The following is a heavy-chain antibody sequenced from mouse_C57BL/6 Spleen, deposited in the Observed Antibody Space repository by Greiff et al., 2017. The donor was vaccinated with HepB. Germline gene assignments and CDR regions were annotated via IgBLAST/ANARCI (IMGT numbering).Heavy chain of an antibody. Sequence: EVQLQQSGPELVKPGASVKISCKASGYTFTDYYMNWVKQSHGKSLEWIGDINPNNGGTSYNQKFKGKATLTVDKSSSTAYMELRSLTSEDSAVYYCARFGDLSMDYWGQGTSVTVSS. CDR2: INPNNGGT. CDR1: GYTFTDYY. D-gene: IGHD2-13*01. V-gene: IGHV1-26*01. CDR3: ARFGDLSMDY. J-gene: IGHJ4*01.